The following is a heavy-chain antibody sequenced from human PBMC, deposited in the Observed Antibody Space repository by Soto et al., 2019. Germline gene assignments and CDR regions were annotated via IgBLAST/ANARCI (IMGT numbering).Heavy chain of an antibody. Sequence: PSETLSLTCTVSGDSISVYYWNWIRQSPGKGLEWIGYISYSGTTKYNPSLKSRVTISVDTSKNQFSLKLSSVTAADTAVYYCARGRRNYFDPCGQGTLVTVSS. CDR3: ARGRRNYFDP. V-gene: IGHV4-59*01. J-gene: IGHJ5*02. CDR1: GDSISVYY. CDR2: ISYSGTT.